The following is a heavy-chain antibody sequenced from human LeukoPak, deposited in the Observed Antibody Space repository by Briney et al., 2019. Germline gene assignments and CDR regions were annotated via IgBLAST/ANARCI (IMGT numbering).Heavy chain of an antibody. Sequence: GGSLRLSCAASGFTFSSYDMQWVRQVIGKGLEWVSAIGIAGDTHYSGSVKGRFTISRENAKNSLYLQMNSLRAGDTAVYYCARFASYYHAFDIWGQGTMVTVSS. V-gene: IGHV3-13*01. CDR2: IGIAGDT. CDR1: GFTFSSYD. J-gene: IGHJ3*02. D-gene: IGHD1-26*01. CDR3: ARFASYYHAFDI.